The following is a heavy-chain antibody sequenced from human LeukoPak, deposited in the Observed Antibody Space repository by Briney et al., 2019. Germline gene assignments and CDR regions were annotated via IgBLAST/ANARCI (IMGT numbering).Heavy chain of an antibody. J-gene: IGHJ5*02. V-gene: IGHV1-69*05. CDR3: ARVVLYSSSWVNWFDP. CDR1: GGTFSRYA. CDR2: IIPIFGTA. Sequence: SVKVSCKASGGTFSRYASSWVRQAPGQGLEWMGGIIPIFGTANYAQKFQGRVTITTDESTSTAYMELSSLRSEDRAVYYCARVVLYSSSWVNWFDPWGQGTLVTVSS. D-gene: IGHD6-13*01.